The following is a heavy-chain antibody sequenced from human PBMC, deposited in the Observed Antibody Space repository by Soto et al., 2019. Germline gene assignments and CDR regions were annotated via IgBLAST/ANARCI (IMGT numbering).Heavy chain of an antibody. Sequence: QVQLVQSGAEVKKPGSSVKVSCKASGGTFSSYAISWVRQAPGQGLEWMGGIIPIFGTANYAQKFQGRVTITGDESTSPAYMERGSLRSEETAVYYCAREGKGPRGGGWFDPWGQGTLVTVSS. J-gene: IGHJ5*02. CDR1: GGTFSSYA. CDR2: IIPIFGTA. V-gene: IGHV1-69*01. D-gene: IGHD3-16*01. CDR3: AREGKGPRGGGWFDP.